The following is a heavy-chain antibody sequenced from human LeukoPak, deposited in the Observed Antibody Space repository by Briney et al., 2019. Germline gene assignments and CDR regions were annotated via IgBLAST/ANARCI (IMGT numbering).Heavy chain of an antibody. Sequence: ASVKVSCKASGYTFTSYDINWVRQATGQGLEWMGWINPNSGNTGYAQKFQGRVTMTRNTSISTAYMELSSLRSEDTAVYYCAREGGAVYYDFWSGTYYFDYWGQGTLVTVSS. CDR1: GYTFTSYD. CDR3: AREGGAVYYDFWSGTYYFDY. V-gene: IGHV1-8*01. D-gene: IGHD3-3*01. CDR2: INPNSGNT. J-gene: IGHJ4*02.